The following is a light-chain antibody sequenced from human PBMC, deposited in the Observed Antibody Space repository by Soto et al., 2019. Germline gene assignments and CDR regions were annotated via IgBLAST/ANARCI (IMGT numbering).Light chain of an antibody. V-gene: IGLV2-23*01. CDR2: EGS. J-gene: IGLJ1*01. Sequence: QLVLTQPASVSGSPGQSITISCTGTSSDVGSYNLVSWYQQHPGKAPKLMIYEGSKRPSGVSNRFSGSKSGNTASLTISGLQAEDEADYYCCSYAGSSTVVFGTGTKLTVL. CDR1: SSDVGSYNL. CDR3: CSYAGSSTVV.